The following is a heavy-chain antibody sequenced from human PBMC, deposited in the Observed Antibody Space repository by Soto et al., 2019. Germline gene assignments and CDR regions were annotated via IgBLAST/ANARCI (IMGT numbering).Heavy chain of an antibody. CDR1: GGSISSGDYY. CDR2: IYSSGST. CDR3: ARDADSSTERSGYGRWFDP. J-gene: IGHJ5*02. V-gene: IGHV4-30-4*01. D-gene: IGHD3-3*01. Sequence: QVQLQESGPGLVKPSQTLSLTCTVSGGSISSGDYYWSWIRQPPGKGLEWIGYIYSSGSTDYIPSLKSRVTLSVDTSTPPFSRKRSSVTAADTAVYYWARDADSSTERSGYGRWFDPCGQGTMVIVSS.